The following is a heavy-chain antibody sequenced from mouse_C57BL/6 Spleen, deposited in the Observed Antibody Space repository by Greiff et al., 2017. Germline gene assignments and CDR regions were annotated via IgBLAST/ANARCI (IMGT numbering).Heavy chain of an antibody. Sequence: VQLKQSGPELVKPGASVKISCKASGYTFTDYYMNWVKQSHGKSLEWIGDINPNNGGTSYNQKFKGKATLTVDKSSSTAYMELRSLTSEDSAVYYCARGTTVVERYFDVWGTGTTVTVSS. CDR3: ARGTTVVERYFDV. D-gene: IGHD1-1*01. V-gene: IGHV1-26*01. CDR1: GYTFTDYY. CDR2: INPNNGGT. J-gene: IGHJ1*03.